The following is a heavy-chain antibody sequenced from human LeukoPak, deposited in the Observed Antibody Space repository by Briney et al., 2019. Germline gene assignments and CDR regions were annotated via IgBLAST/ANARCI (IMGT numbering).Heavy chain of an antibody. Sequence: GGSLRLSCAASGFTFSLYSINWVRQAPGRGLEWVSAISGSGGNTYYADSVKGRFTISRDNSKNTLYLQMNSLRAEDTALYYCAKDWDYYDSSGYSSPLDYWGQGTLVTVSS. J-gene: IGHJ4*02. CDR2: ISGSGGNT. V-gene: IGHV3-23*01. D-gene: IGHD3-22*01. CDR1: GFTFSLYS. CDR3: AKDWDYYDSSGYSSPLDY.